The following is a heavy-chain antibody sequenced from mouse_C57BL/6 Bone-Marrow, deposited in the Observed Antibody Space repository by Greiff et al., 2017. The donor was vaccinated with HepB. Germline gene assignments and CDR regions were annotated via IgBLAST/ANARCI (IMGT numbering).Heavy chain of an antibody. Sequence: EVQRVESEGGLVQPGSSMKLSCTASGFTFSDYYMAWVRQVPEKGLEWVANINYDGSSTYYLDSLKSRFIISRDNAKNILYLQMSSLKSEDTATYYCARDDDVGSFAYWGQGTLVTVSA. J-gene: IGHJ3*01. CDR1: GFTFSDYY. V-gene: IGHV5-16*01. CDR3: ARDDDVGSFAY. D-gene: IGHD2-3*01. CDR2: INYDGSST.